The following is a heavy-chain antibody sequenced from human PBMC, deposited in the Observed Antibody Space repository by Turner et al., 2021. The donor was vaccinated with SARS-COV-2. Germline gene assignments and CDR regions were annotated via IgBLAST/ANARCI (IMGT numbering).Heavy chain of an antibody. CDR2: ISAYNGNT. Sequence: QVQLVQSGAEVNKPGASVKVSCKASGYTFTSYDISWVRQAPGQGLEWMVWISAYNGNTNYAQKLQGRVTMTTDTSTSTAYMELRSLRADDTAVYYCARDRIAAAGTGWFDPWGQGTLVTVSS. CDR1: GYTFTSYD. CDR3: ARDRIAAAGTGWFDP. V-gene: IGHV1-18*01. D-gene: IGHD6-13*01. J-gene: IGHJ5*02.